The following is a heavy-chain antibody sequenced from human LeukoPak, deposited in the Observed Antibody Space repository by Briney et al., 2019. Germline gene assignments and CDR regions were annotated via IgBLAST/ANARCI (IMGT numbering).Heavy chain of an antibody. D-gene: IGHD6-13*01. Sequence: SETLSLTCAVSGGSISSSNWWSWVRQPPGKGLEWIGEIYHSGSTNYNPSLKSRVTISVDKSKTQFSLKLSSVTAADTAVYYCARVGSSSWNYYYYYMDVWGKGTTVTVSS. CDR2: IYHSGST. J-gene: IGHJ6*03. CDR1: GGSISSSNW. V-gene: IGHV4-4*02. CDR3: ARVGSSSWNYYYYYMDV.